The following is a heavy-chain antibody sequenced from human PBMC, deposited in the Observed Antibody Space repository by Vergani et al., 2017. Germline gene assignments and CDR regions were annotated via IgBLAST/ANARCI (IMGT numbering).Heavy chain of an antibody. CDR3: ARVGYSGSPGAFDI. CDR1: GGSISSYY. Sequence: QVQLQESCPGLVKPSETLSLTCTVSGGSISSYYWSWIRQPPGKGLEWIGYIYYSGSTNYNPSLKSRVTISVDTTKNQFSLKLSSVTAADTAVYYCARVGYSGSPGAFDIWGQGRMVTVSS. CDR2: IYYSGST. V-gene: IGHV4-59*01. J-gene: IGHJ3*02. D-gene: IGHD1-26*01.